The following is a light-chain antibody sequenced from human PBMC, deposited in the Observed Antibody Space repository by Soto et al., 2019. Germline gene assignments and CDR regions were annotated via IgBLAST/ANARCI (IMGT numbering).Light chain of an antibody. Sequence: DIQMTQSPPTLSASVGDRVTITCRVSQSVSYWLAWYQQKPGKAPKLLIYKASSLESGVPSRFSGSGSGTEFTLTISSLQPDDFATYYCQQYNTYWAITFGQGTRLEIK. CDR2: KAS. V-gene: IGKV1-5*03. CDR3: QQYNTYWAIT. J-gene: IGKJ5*01. CDR1: QSVSYW.